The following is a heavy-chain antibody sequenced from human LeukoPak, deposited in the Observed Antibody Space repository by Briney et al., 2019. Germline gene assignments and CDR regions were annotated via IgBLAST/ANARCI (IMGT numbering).Heavy chain of an antibody. J-gene: IGHJ5*02. D-gene: IGHD5-18*01. CDR2: ISSSSILI. Sequence: GGSLRLSCAASGFTFSNYGMNWVRQAPGKGLEWISYISSSSILIYYADSVKGRFTISRDNAKNSLYLQMNSLRDEDTAVYYCARVGLGYRYHNWFDPWGQGTLVTVSS. CDR1: GFTFSNYG. CDR3: ARVGLGYRYHNWFDP. V-gene: IGHV3-48*02.